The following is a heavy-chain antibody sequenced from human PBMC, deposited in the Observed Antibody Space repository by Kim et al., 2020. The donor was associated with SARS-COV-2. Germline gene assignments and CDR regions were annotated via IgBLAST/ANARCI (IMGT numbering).Heavy chain of an antibody. D-gene: IGHD6-13*01. Sequence: GGSLRLSCAASGFTFSVSAIHWVRQASGKGLEWVGRIRSKADGYATTYAASVKGRFTISRDDSKNTAYLQMDSLKTEDSAVYYCTRQSSSPDLWGQGTLVTVSS. V-gene: IGHV3-73*01. CDR3: TRQSSSPDL. CDR2: IRSKADGYAT. CDR1: GFTFSVSA. J-gene: IGHJ5*02.